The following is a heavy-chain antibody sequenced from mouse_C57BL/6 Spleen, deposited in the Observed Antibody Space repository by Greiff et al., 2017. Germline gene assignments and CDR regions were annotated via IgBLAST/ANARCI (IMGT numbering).Heavy chain of an antibody. CDR1: GFTFSDYG. V-gene: IGHV5-17*01. D-gene: IGHD1-1*01. Sequence: EVQVVESGGGLVKPGGSLKLSCAASGFTFSDYGMHWVRQAPEKGLEWVAYISSGSSTIYYADTVKGRFTISRDNAKNTLFLQMTSLRSEDTAMYYCARRYYGSSTGAMDYWGQGTSVTVSS. CDR3: ARRYYGSSTGAMDY. CDR2: ISSGSSTI. J-gene: IGHJ4*01.